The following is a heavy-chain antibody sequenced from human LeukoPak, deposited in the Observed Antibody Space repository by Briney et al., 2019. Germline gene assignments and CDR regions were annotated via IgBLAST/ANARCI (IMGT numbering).Heavy chain of an antibody. CDR3: ARQGATYYDILTGYHPLDY. J-gene: IGHJ4*02. V-gene: IGHV5-51*01. Sequence: LGESLKISCKGSGYSFTSYWIGWVRQMPGKGLEWMGIIYPGDSDTRYSPSFQGQVTISADKSISTAYLQWGSLKASDTAMYYCARQGATYYDILTGYHPLDYWGQGTLVTVSS. D-gene: IGHD3-9*01. CDR1: GYSFTSYW. CDR2: IYPGDSDT.